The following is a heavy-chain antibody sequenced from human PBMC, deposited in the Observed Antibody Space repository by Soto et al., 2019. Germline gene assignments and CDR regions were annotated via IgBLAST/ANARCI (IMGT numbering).Heavy chain of an antibody. CDR2: IYYSGSA. CDR1: GYSVSSSNW. CDR3: ARGDYAKAFDI. V-gene: IGHV4-28*03. J-gene: IGHJ3*02. Sequence: SETLSLTCAVSGYSVSSSNWWGWIRQPPGKGLEWIGNIYYSGSAYYNPSLKSRVTMSVDTSKNQFSLKLTSVTAVDTAVYYCARGDYAKAFDIWGQGTTVTVSS. D-gene: IGHD2-2*01.